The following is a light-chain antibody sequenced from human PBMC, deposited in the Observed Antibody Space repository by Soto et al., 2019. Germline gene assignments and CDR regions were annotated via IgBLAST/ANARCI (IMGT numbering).Light chain of an antibody. CDR1: QSINSN. J-gene: IGKJ5*01. CDR2: GAS. V-gene: IGKV3-15*01. Sequence: DIVMTQSRAIVSVSPRGLATLSCRASQSINSNLAWYQQRPGQAPRLLISGASTRATGVPARFSGGGSGTEFTLTISSLQSEDFAVYYCQQYNNWPLYTFGQGTRLEIK. CDR3: QQYNNWPLYT.